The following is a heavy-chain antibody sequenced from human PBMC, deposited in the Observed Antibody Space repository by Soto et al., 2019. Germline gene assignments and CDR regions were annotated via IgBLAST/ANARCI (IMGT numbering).Heavy chain of an antibody. J-gene: IGHJ5*02. Sequence: QVQLQQWGAGLLKPSETLSLTCAVYGGSFSGYYWSWIRQPPGKGLEWIGEINHSGSTNYNPSLKSRVTISVDTSKNQFSLKLSSVTAADTAVYYCARGDVRYCSSTSCLNEVWFDPWGQGTLVTVSS. D-gene: IGHD2-2*01. CDR3: ARGDVRYCSSTSCLNEVWFDP. V-gene: IGHV4-34*01. CDR1: GGSFSGYY. CDR2: INHSGST.